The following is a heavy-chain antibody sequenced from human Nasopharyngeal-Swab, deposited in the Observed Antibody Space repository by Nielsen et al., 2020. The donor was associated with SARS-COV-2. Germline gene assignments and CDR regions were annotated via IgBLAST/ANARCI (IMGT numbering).Heavy chain of an antibody. CDR2: ISGTSTYI. J-gene: IGHJ4*02. Sequence: GGSLRLSCTASGFTFSTYSMNWVRQAPGKGLEWVSSISGTSTYIYYADSVKGRFTISRDNAKNSLSLQMSSLRDEDTAVYYCARHYDSSGYYLTYFDYWGQGTLVTVSS. CDR1: GFTFSTYS. CDR3: ARHYDSSGYYLTYFDY. V-gene: IGHV3-21*06. D-gene: IGHD3-22*01.